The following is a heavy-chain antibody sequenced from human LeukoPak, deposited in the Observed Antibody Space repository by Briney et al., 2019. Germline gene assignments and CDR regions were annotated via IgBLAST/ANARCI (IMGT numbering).Heavy chain of an antibody. Sequence: GESLKISCKGSGYTFATYWIGWVRQMPGKDLELMGIIYPGDSDIRYSPSFQGQVTISVDKSINTAYLQWSSLRASDSAMYYCARNGFGSAWGFDYWGQGTLVTVSS. CDR1: GYTFATYW. V-gene: IGHV5-51*01. CDR3: ARNGFGSAWGFDY. CDR2: IYPGDSDI. D-gene: IGHD3-16*01. J-gene: IGHJ4*02.